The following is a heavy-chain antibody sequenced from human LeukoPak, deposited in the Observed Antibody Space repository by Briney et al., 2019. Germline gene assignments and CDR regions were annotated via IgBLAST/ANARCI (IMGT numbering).Heavy chain of an antibody. D-gene: IGHD5-12*01. Sequence: ASVKVSCKASGYTFTGYYMHWVRQAPGQGLEWMGWINPISGVTNFAQNFLGRVSMSRDTSIRTAYLDMYSLTFDDTAVFYCARGGYSGFDPFDYWGQGTLDTVSS. V-gene: IGHV1-2*02. CDR3: ARGGYSGFDPFDY. CDR2: INPISGVT. CDR1: GYTFTGYY. J-gene: IGHJ4*02.